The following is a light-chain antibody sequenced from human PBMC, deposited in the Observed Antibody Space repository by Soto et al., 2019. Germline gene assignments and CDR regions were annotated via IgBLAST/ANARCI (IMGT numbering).Light chain of an antibody. V-gene: IGKV3-20*01. CDR3: QQYDTSRLT. CDR1: QTLYNNY. CDR2: GAS. Sequence: EIVLTQSPDTLSLSPGETATLSCRASQTLYNNYLAWYQQKPGQAPRLLIAGASTRATGIPDRFSGSGSGADFTLTISRLEPEDFAVYYCQQYDTSRLTFGGGTKVEIK. J-gene: IGKJ4*01.